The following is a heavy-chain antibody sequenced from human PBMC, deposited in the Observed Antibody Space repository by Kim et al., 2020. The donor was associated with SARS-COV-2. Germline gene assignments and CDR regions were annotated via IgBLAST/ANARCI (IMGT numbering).Heavy chain of an antibody. D-gene: IGHD2-21*01. V-gene: IGHV3-33*01. J-gene: IGHJ4*02. CDR1: GFTLTYYG. CDR2: IYYDGSDK. Sequence: GGSLRLSCAASGFTLTYYGMHWVRQAPGKGLEWVAGIYYDGSDKYYADSVKGRFTISRDSSQNTLYLQMNSLRAEDTAVYYCARASRGASIYLYNFDNWGQGTLVTVSS. CDR3: ARASRGASIYLYNFDN.